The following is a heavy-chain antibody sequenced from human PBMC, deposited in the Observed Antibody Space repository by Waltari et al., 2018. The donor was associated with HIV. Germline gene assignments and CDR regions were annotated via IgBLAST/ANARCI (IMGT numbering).Heavy chain of an antibody. CDR3: STSRPGAMFGDA. Sequence: QGQLVQSGAEVPQSGASARIPCQDSLYPFTHHGINWLRQATGQGLESRGWMNPSTGNAGVAHNFQGRVVMTRDIPINTAYMELSVLTSHDAAVYYCSTSRPGAMFGDAWGQGTLVTVSS. D-gene: IGHD3-3*01. V-gene: IGHV1-8*01. J-gene: IGHJ5*02. CDR2: MNPSTGNA. CDR1: LYPFTHHG.